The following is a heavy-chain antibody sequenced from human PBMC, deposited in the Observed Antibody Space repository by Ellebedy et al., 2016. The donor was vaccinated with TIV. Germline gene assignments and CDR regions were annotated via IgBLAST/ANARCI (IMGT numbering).Heavy chain of an antibody. CDR1: GYTLTELS. Sequence: ASVKVSCKVSGYTLTELSMHWVRQAPGKGLEWMGGFDPEDGETIYAQKFQGRVTMTEDTSTDTAYMELSSLRSEDTAVYYCATRGKVGAALYYYYGMDVWGQGTTVTVSS. J-gene: IGHJ6*02. D-gene: IGHD1-26*01. CDR2: FDPEDGET. V-gene: IGHV1-24*01. CDR3: ATRGKVGAALYYYYGMDV.